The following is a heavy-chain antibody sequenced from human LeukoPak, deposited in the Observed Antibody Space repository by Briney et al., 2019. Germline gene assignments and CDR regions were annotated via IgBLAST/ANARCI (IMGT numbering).Heavy chain of an antibody. Sequence: ASVKVSCKTSGYTFSAHYLHWVRQAPGQRPEWVGRIDPASGGTHYAQKFQGRVTVTRDTSTTTVDMELGGLRSDDTAVYYRARVPGPYTTSPFAFRGQGTLVTVSS. CDR2: IDPASGGT. J-gene: IGHJ4*02. CDR3: ARVPGPYTTSPFAF. V-gene: IGHV1-2*02. CDR1: GYTFSAHY. D-gene: IGHD2-2*02.